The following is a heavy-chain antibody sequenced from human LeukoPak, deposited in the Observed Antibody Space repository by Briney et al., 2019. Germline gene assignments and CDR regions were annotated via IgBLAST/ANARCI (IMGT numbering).Heavy chain of an antibody. J-gene: IGHJ5*02. D-gene: IGHD3-10*01. V-gene: IGHV3-74*01. CDR3: ARVLLGSWDWFDP. Sequence: GGSLRLSCAASKFSFTSYWMHWVRQAPGKGLVWVSRINPDGSRTNYADSVEGRFTISRDNAKNTLYLQMNSLRAEDTAVYYCARVLLGSWDWFDPWGQGTLVTVSS. CDR1: KFSFTSYW. CDR2: INPDGSRT.